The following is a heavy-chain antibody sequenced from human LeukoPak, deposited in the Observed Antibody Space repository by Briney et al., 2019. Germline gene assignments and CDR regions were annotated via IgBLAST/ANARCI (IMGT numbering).Heavy chain of an antibody. CDR2: INHSGST. CDR1: GGSFSGYY. V-gene: IGHV4-34*01. Sequence: SETLSLTCAVYGGSFSGYYWSWIRQPPGKGLEWIGEINHSGSTNYNPSLKSRVTISVDTSKNQFSLKLSSVTAADTAVYYCASHVRSGKIRGTAAAGNFDYWGQGTLVTVSS. D-gene: IGHD6-13*01. CDR3: ASHVRSGKIRGTAAAGNFDY. J-gene: IGHJ4*02.